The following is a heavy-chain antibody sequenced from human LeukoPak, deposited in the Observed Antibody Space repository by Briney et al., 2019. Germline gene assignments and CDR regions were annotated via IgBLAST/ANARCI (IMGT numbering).Heavy chain of an antibody. CDR1: GGSFSGYY. CDR3: ARGRRDIVVVPAAITAAAGLSSGDY. D-gene: IGHD2-2*02. Sequence: PSETLSLTCAVYGGSFSGYYWSWIRQPPGKGLEWIGEINHSGSTNYNPSLKSRVTISVDTSKNQFSLKLSSVTAADTAVYYCARGRRDIVVVPAAITAAAGLSSGDYWGQGTLVTVSS. CDR2: INHSGST. V-gene: IGHV4-34*01. J-gene: IGHJ4*02.